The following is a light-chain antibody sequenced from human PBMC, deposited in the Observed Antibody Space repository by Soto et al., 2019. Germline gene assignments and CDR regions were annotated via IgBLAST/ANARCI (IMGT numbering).Light chain of an antibody. V-gene: IGKV1-39*01. CDR3: QQSSTLPLT. Sequence: DIQMTQSPSSLSASVGDSVSITCRASQSISTLLNWYQKKPGKAPYLLIYAASTLQSGVPSRLSGAGSGTDFSLTISTLQPEDFASYYCQQSSTLPLTFGGGTQVDIK. CDR1: QSISTL. CDR2: AAS. J-gene: IGKJ4*01.